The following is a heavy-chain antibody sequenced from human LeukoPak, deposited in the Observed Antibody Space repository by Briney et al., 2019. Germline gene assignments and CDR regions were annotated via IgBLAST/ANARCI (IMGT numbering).Heavy chain of an antibody. V-gene: IGHV4-59*01. CDR3: ARGRDFWSGYSFDY. D-gene: IGHD3-3*01. Sequence: SETLSLTCTVSGGSISTYYWSWVRQPPGKGLEWIGYVYYSGSTEYNPSLKSRVIISIDTSKIQFSLKLNSMTAAGTAVYYCARGRDFWSGYSFDYWGRGTLVTVSS. J-gene: IGHJ4*02. CDR1: GGSISTYY. CDR2: VYYSGST.